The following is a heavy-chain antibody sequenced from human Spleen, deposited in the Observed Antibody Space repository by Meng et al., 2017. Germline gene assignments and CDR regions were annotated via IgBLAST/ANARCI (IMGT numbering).Heavy chain of an antibody. J-gene: IGHJ4*02. CDR1: GFTFSSHT. D-gene: IGHD3-16*01. CDR2: ITSSGSYI. V-gene: IGHV3-21*01. Sequence: LSLTCAASGFTFSSHTMNWVRQAPGKGLEWVSSITSSGSYIYYADSVKGRFTISRDNAKNSLFLQMNSLRAEDTAVYYCARDAIGGSLDYVWGTHSFDYWGQGTLVTVSS. CDR3: ARDAIGGSLDYVWGTHSFDY.